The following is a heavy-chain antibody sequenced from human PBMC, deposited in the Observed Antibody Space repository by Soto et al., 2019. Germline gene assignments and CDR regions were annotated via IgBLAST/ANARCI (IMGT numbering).Heavy chain of an antibody. V-gene: IGHV3-73*01. CDR1: GFTFSGSA. D-gene: IGHD3-3*01. CDR2: IRSKPNNYAT. CDR3: SRQASDFWSGKPQYYMDV. J-gene: IGHJ6*03. Sequence: EVQLVESGGGVVQPGGSLKLSCAASGFTFSGSAMHWVRQASGKGLEWVGRIRSKPNNYATAYGASVKGRFTISRDDSKNTAYLQMNSLNTEDTAVYYCSRQASDFWSGKPQYYMDVWGKGTTVTVSS.